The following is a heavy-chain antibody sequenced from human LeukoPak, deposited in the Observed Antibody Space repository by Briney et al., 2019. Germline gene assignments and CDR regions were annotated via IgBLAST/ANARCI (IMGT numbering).Heavy chain of an antibody. Sequence: GRSLRLSCAASGFTFSSYAMHWVRQAPGKGLEWVAVISYDGSNKYYADSVKGRFTISRDNSKNTLYLQMNSLRAEDTAVYYCARGSNWNYYGAFDYWGQGTLVTVSS. V-gene: IGHV3-30-3*01. CDR3: ARGSNWNYYGAFDY. CDR1: GFTFSSYA. CDR2: ISYDGSNK. D-gene: IGHD1-7*01. J-gene: IGHJ4*02.